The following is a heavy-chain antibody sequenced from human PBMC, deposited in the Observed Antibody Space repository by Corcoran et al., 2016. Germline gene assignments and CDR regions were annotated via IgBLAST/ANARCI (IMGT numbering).Heavy chain of an antibody. Sequence: QITLKESGPTLVKPTQTLTLTCTFSGFSLTTTGVGVGWIRQPPGKALEWLAVIYWDDDKRYSPSLRSRLTISKDTSKNQVVLTMTNMDPVDTATYYCAHRLLGTRDWNYVSLVYWGPGTLVTVSA. V-gene: IGHV2-5*02. CDR1: GFSLTTTGVG. J-gene: IGHJ4*02. CDR3: AHRLLGTRDWNYVSLVY. D-gene: IGHD1-7*01. CDR2: IYWDDDK.